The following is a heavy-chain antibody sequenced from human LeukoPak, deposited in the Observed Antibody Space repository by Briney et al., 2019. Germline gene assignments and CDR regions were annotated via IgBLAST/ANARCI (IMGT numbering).Heavy chain of an antibody. J-gene: IGHJ4*02. V-gene: IGHV4-39*07. Sequence: KPSETLSLTCTVSGGSISSSSFYWGWIRQPPGKGLEWIGSIYYSGSTYYNPSLKSRVTISVDTSKNQFSLKLSSVTAADTAVYYCARDRILFCSSTSCYIDYWGQGTLVTVSS. CDR3: ARDRILFCSSTSCYIDY. D-gene: IGHD2-2*02. CDR2: IYYSGST. CDR1: GGSISSSSFY.